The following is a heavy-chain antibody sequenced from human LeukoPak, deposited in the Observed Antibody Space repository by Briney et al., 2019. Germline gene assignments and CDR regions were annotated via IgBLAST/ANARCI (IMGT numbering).Heavy chain of an antibody. CDR2: IYYSGNT. V-gene: IGHV4-59*08. J-gene: IGHJ4*02. CDR1: GGSISSYY. CDR3: ARASGLGGSSSGAWGAIFDY. D-gene: IGHD1-26*01. Sequence: SETLSLTCTVSGGSISSYYWSWIRQPPGKGLEWIGYIYYSGNTNYNPSLKSRVTISVDTSKNQFSLKLSSVTAADTAVYYCARASGLGGSSSGAWGAIFDYWGQGTLVTVSS.